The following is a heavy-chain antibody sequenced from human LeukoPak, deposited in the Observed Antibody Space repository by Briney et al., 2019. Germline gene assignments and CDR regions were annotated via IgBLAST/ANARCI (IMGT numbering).Heavy chain of an antibody. Sequence: GGPLRLTCTASGFTFSSFERNTVRQAPGKGLEWLSYITSSASTIYYAESVKGRFTISRDNAKNSLFLQMNSLRAEDTAVYYCARKVLSGSRYFDYWGQGALVTVSS. CDR3: ARKVLSGSRYFDY. CDR2: ITSSASTI. V-gene: IGHV3-48*03. D-gene: IGHD1-26*01. J-gene: IGHJ4*02. CDR1: GFTFSSFE.